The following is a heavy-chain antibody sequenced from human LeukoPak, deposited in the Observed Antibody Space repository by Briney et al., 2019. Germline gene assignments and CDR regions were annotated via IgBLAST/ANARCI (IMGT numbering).Heavy chain of an antibody. V-gene: IGHV3-23*01. CDR2: ISKSGGGT. D-gene: IGHD3-22*01. Sequence: PGGSLRLSCAVSGITFSTIGVSWVRLAPGKGLEWVSSISKSGGGTDYADSVKGRFTISRDNSKNTLYLQMSSLRAEDTAVYYCVPYYDSSGYYDYWGQGTLVTVSS. J-gene: IGHJ4*02. CDR3: VPYYDSSGYYDY. CDR1: GITFSTIG.